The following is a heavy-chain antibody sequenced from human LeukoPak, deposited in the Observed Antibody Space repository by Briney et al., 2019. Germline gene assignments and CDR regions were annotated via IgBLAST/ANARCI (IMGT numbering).Heavy chain of an antibody. CDR2: IVYSGNT. CDR3: ARWYYDSSGYRYFDY. J-gene: IGHJ4*02. D-gene: IGHD3-22*01. CDR1: VLSISTYY. V-gene: IGHV4-59*12. Sequence: PSETLSLTCTLSVLSISTYYWTWIRQPPGKGLEWIGNIVYSGNTKYNPSLKSRVTISVDTSKNHFSLKLSSVTAADTAVYYCARWYYDSSGYRYFDYWGQGTLVIVSS.